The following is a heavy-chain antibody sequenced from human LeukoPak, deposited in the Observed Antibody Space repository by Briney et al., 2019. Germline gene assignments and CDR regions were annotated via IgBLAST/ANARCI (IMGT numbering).Heavy chain of an antibody. V-gene: IGHV3-30*18. D-gene: IGHD1-26*01. Sequence: PGRSLRLSCAASGFTFSSYGMHWVRQAPGKGLEWVAVISYDGSNKYYADSVKGRFTISRDNSKNTLYLQMNSLRAEDTAVYYCAKAPTKWELLFDLWGRGTLVTVSS. CDR3: AKAPTKWELLFDL. CDR1: GFTFSSYG. J-gene: IGHJ2*01. CDR2: ISYDGSNK.